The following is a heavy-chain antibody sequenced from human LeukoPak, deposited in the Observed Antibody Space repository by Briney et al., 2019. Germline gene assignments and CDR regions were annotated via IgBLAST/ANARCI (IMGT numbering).Heavy chain of an antibody. CDR1: GFTFSSYA. J-gene: IGHJ4*02. Sequence: GSLRLSCAASGFTFSSYAMHWVRQAPGKGLEWVAVISYDGSNKYYADSVKGRFTISRDNSKNTLYLQMNSLRAEDTAVYYCAKRAGDWGQGTLVTVSS. V-gene: IGHV3-30-3*02. D-gene: IGHD1-1*01. CDR3: AKRAGD. CDR2: ISYDGSNK.